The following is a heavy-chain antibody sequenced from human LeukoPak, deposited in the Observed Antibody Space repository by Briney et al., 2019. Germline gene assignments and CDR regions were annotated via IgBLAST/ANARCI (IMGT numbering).Heavy chain of an antibody. V-gene: IGHV4-39*01. CDR1: GGSISSSSYY. CDR2: IYYSGST. D-gene: IGHD3-3*01. J-gene: IGHJ5*02. CDR3: AGHFYDFWSCYYRTDNWFDP. Sequence: SETLSLTCTVSGGSISSSSYYWGWIRQPPGKGLEWIGSIYYSGSTYYNPSLKSRVTISVDTSKNQFSLKLSSVTAADTAVYYCAGHFYDFWSCYYRTDNWFDPWGQGTLVTVSS.